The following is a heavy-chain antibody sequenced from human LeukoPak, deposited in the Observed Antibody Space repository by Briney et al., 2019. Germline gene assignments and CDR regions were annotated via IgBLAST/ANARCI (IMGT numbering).Heavy chain of an antibody. J-gene: IGHJ6*02. Sequence: PGGSLRLSCAASGFTFSSTSMSWVRQAPGKGLEWVGFIRSKAYGGATEYAASVKGRFTISRDDSKSIAYLQMNSLKTEDTAVYYCTRVRSGRYYNYYYYGMDVWGQGTTVTVSS. CDR2: IRSKAYGGAT. CDR1: GFTFSSTS. V-gene: IGHV3-49*04. CDR3: TRVRSGRYYNYYYYGMDV. D-gene: IGHD3-10*01.